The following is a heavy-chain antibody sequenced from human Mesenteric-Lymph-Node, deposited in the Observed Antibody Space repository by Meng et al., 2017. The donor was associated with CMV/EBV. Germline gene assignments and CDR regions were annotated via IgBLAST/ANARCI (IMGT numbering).Heavy chain of an antibody. V-gene: IGHV3-30-3*01. CDR1: GFTFSRYA. J-gene: IGHJ4*02. CDR2: ISYDGSNK. CDR3: ARMPTASSDY. D-gene: IGHD3-10*01. Sequence: GSLRLSCAASGFTFSRYAMHWVRQAPGKGLEWVAVISYDGSNKYYADSVKGRFTISRDNSKNTLYLQMNSLRAEDTAVYYCARMPTASSDYWGQGTLVTVSS.